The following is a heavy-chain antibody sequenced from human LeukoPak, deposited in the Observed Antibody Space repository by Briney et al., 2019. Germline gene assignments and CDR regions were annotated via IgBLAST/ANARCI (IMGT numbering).Heavy chain of an antibody. CDR2: IYYSGST. D-gene: IGHD3-22*01. CDR3: ATDSSGYHDAFGI. Sequence: SETLSLTCTVSGGSISSYYWSWIRQPPGKGLEWIGYIYYSGSTNYNPSLKSRVTISVDTSKNQFSLKLSSVTAADTAVYYCATDSSGYHDAFGIWGQGTMVTVSS. J-gene: IGHJ3*02. V-gene: IGHV4-59*01. CDR1: GGSISSYY.